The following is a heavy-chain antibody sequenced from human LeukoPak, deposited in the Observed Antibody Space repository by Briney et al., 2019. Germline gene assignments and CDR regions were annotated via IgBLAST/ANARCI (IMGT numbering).Heavy chain of an antibody. CDR3: ARVAYYYDSAGLYLNYFYGMDV. CDR1: GYTFTCYD. Sequence: ASVKVSCKASGYTFTCYDINWVRQATGQGLEWLGWMNPSSGNTGYAQKFQGRVTMTRDTSISTAYMELSSLRSEDTAVYYCARVAYYYDSAGLYLNYFYGMDVWGQGTTVTVSS. V-gene: IGHV1-8*01. CDR2: MNPSSGNT. J-gene: IGHJ6*02. D-gene: IGHD3-22*01.